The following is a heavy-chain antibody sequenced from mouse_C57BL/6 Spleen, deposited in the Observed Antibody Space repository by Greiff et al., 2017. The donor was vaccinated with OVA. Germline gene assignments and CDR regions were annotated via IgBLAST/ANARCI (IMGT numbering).Heavy chain of an antibody. V-gene: IGHV1-26*01. CDR3: AREDSVDY. Sequence: EVQLQQSGPELVKPGASVKISCKASGYTFTDYYLNWVKQSHGKSLEWIGDINPNNGGTSYNQKFKGKATLTVDKSSSTAYMELRSLTSEDSAVYYCAREDSVDYWGQGTTLTVSS. CDR1: GYTFTDYY. J-gene: IGHJ2*01. CDR2: INPNNGGT.